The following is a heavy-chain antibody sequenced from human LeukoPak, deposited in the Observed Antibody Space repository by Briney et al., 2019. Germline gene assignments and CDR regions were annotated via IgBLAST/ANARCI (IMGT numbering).Heavy chain of an antibody. CDR3: AREGSSSFYFDY. CDR1: GYTFTGYY. V-gene: IGHV1-2*02. J-gene: IGHJ4*02. Sequence: ASVKVSCKASGYTFTGYYIHWVRQAPGQGLEWMGWINPNSGGTNYAQEFQGRVTLTRDTSISTAYMELSSLRSDDTAVYYCAREGSSSFYFDYWGQGNLVTVSS. CDR2: INPNSGGT. D-gene: IGHD6-6*01.